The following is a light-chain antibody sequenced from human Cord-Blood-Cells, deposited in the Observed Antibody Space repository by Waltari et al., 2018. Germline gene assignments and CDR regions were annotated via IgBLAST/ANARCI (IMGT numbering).Light chain of an antibody. Sequence: DIQMTQAPSPVPASVGDRAPSTCRASQSISSYLNWYQQKPGKAPKLLIYAASSLQSGVPSRFSGSGSGTDFTLTISSLQPEDFATYYCQQSYSTLPYTFGQGIKLEIK. J-gene: IGKJ2*01. V-gene: IGKV1-39*01. CDR1: QSISSY. CDR2: AAS. CDR3: QQSYSTLPYT.